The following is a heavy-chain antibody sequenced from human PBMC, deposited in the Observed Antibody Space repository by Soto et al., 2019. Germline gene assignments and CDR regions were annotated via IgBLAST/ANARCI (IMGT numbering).Heavy chain of an antibody. D-gene: IGHD3-9*01. CDR2: IIPIFGTA. CDR1: GGTFSSYA. Sequence: SAKVSCKASGGTFSSYAISCVRQAPGQGLEWMGGIIPIFGTANYAQKFQGRVTMTRNTSISTAYMELSSLRSEDTAVYYCAREQNDILTGYRNWFDPWGQGTLVTVSS. CDR3: AREQNDILTGYRNWFDP. V-gene: IGHV1-69*05. J-gene: IGHJ5*02.